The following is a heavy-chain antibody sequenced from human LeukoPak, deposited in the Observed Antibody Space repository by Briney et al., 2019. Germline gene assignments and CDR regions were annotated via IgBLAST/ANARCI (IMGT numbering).Heavy chain of an antibody. Sequence: GGSLRLSCAASGFTFSSYEMNWVRQAPGKGLEWVSYISSSGSTIYYADSVKGRFTISRDNAKNSLYLQMNSLRAEDAAVYYCARDGSGYGGGSFYWGQGTLVTVSS. CDR3: ARDGSGYGGGSFY. J-gene: IGHJ4*02. CDR2: ISSSGSTI. CDR1: GFTFSSYE. V-gene: IGHV3-48*03. D-gene: IGHD5-12*01.